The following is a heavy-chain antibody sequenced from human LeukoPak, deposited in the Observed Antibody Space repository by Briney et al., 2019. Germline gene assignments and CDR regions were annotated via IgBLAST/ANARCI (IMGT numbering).Heavy chain of an antibody. CDR2: IYYSGST. CDR3: ARGLKEYYDFWSGYFNWFDP. J-gene: IGHJ5*02. Sequence: SETLSLTCTVSGGSISSYYWSWIRQPPGKGLEWIGYIYYSGSTNYNPSLKSRVTISVDTSKNQFSLKLSSVTAADTAVYYCARGLKEYYDFWSGYFNWFDPWGQGTLVTVSS. D-gene: IGHD3-3*01. V-gene: IGHV4-59*01. CDR1: GGSISSYY.